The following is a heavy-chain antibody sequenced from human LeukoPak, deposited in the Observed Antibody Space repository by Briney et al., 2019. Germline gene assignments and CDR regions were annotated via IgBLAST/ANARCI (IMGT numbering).Heavy chain of an antibody. CDR1: GDSVSSNSAA. V-gene: IGHV6-1*01. Sequence: SQTLSLTCAISGDSVSSNSAAWHWIRQSPSRGLEWLGRTYYRSKWYNDYAVSVKSRITINPDTSKNQFSLKLTSVTAADTAVYYCGRFFYYDRFEKLGGYYFDYWGQGTLVTVSS. J-gene: IGHJ4*02. CDR2: TYYRSKWYN. D-gene: IGHD3-22*01. CDR3: GRFFYYDRFEKLGGYYFDY.